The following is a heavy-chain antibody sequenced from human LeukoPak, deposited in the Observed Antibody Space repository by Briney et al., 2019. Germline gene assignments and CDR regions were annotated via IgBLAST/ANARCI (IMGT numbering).Heavy chain of an antibody. CDR2: IYFTGNT. Sequence: PSETLSLTCTVSGGSISSDTYFWGWIRQPPGKGLEWIANIYFTGNTYYNPSLKSRATISVDTSENQFSLTLSSVTAADTAVYYCASEAHRGGGFDSWGQGTQVTVSS. CDR1: GGSISSDTYF. CDR3: ASEAHRGGGFDS. D-gene: IGHD3-16*01. J-gene: IGHJ4*02. V-gene: IGHV4-39*01.